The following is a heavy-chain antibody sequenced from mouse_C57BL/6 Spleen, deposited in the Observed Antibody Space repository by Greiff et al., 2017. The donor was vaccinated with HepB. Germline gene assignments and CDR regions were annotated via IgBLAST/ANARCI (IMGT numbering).Heavy chain of an antibody. V-gene: IGHV1-15*01. CDR1: GYTFTDYE. Sequence: QVQLQQSGAELVRPGASVTLSCKASGYTFTDYEMHWVKQTPVHGLEWIGAIDPETGGTAYNQKFKGKAILTADKSSSTAYMELRSLTSEDSAVYYCTRRVLLRFFAYWGQGTLVTVSA. D-gene: IGHD1-1*01. CDR2: IDPETGGT. CDR3: TRRVLLRFFAY. J-gene: IGHJ3*01.